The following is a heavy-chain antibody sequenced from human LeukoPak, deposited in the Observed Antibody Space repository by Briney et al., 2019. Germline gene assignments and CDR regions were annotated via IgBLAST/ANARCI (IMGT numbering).Heavy chain of an antibody. CDR1: GFTFSSYA. CDR3: AKDHSVAVAGDFDY. CDR2: ISGSGGST. V-gene: IGHV3-23*01. D-gene: IGHD6-19*01. J-gene: IGHJ4*02. Sequence: GGSLRLSCAASGFTFSSYAMSWVRPAPGKGLEWVSAISGSGGSTYYADSVKGRFTISRDNSKNTLYLQMNSLRAEDTAVYYCAKDHSVAVAGDFDYWGQGTLVTVSS.